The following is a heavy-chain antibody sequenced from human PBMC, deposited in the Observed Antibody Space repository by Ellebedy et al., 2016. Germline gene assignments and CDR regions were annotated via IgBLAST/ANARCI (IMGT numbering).Heavy chain of an antibody. CDR1: GFTFSTYA. J-gene: IGHJ4*02. CDR2: VSGDGHST. V-gene: IGHV3-64D*09. D-gene: IGHD4-17*01. CDR3: VKDRKGPYGEYVFDF. Sequence: GGSLRLSCSASGFTFSTYAMHWVRQAPGKGLEYVSAVSGDGHSTYYADSLRGRFTVSRDNSKNTLYLQMSSLRADDTAVYFCVKDRKGPYGEYVFDFWGQGTLVTVSS.